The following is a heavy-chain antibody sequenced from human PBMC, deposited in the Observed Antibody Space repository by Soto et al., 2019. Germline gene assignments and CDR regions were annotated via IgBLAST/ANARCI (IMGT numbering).Heavy chain of an antibody. Sequence: VQLVQSGAEVKKPGASVKVSCKASGYTFTNYAMHWVRQAPGHGPEWMGWINAGNGDTKYSQNFQGRVTITRNTSASTVSMELSSLRSEDTAVYYCAREGDATLYYAMDVWGQGTTVTVSS. J-gene: IGHJ6*02. V-gene: IGHV1-3*01. CDR3: AREGDATLYYAMDV. CDR2: INAGNGDT. D-gene: IGHD2-21*02. CDR1: GYTFTNYA.